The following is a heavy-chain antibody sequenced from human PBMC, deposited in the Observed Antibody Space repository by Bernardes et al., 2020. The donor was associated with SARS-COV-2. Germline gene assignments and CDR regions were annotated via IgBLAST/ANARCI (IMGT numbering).Heavy chain of an antibody. V-gene: IGHV3-33*03. J-gene: IGHJ2*01. D-gene: IGHD6-13*01. Sequence: GALRLSFASSRFMISSYAMHWVLPAPGTGLEWVALIWYDGSNEKYAGSVKGRFTISRDNSKNTLYLEMNNLRADDSAVYYFATQAGAAARFDLWVRGTLVTVSS. CDR3: ATQAGAAARFDL. CDR1: RFMISSYA. CDR2: IWYDGSNE.